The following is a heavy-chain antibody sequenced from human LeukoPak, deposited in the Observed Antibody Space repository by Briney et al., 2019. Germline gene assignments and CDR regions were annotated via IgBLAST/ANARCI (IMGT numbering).Heavy chain of an antibody. Sequence: GRSLRLSCAASGFTFSSYGMHWVRQAPGKGLEWVAVISYDGSNKYYADSVKGRFTISRDNSKNTLYLQMNSLRAEDTAVYYCARDGRAYSYRYYFDNWGQGTLVTVSS. CDR2: ISYDGSNK. CDR3: ARDGRAYSYRYYFDN. J-gene: IGHJ4*02. D-gene: IGHD5-18*01. V-gene: IGHV3-30*03. CDR1: GFTFSSYG.